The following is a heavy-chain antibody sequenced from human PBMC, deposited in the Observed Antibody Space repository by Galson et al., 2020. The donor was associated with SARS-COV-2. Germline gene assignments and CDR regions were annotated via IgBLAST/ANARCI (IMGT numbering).Heavy chain of an antibody. CDR3: AREGTSRNYFDY. CDR2: IFPSGST. J-gene: IGHJ4*02. D-gene: IGHD3-10*01. V-gene: IGHV4-4*02. CDR1: GGSISSSNW. Sequence: LETLSLTCAVSGGSISSSNWWSWVRQPPGKGLEWIGEIFPSGSTNYNPSLKSRVTISVDKSKNQFSLKLSSVTAADTAVYYCAREGTSRNYFDYWGQGTLVTVSS.